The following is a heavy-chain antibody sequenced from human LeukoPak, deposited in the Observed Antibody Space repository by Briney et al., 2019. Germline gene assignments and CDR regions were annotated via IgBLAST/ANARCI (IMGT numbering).Heavy chain of an antibody. CDR2: IYYSGST. CDR3: ARVDIVVVPSTKFDY. Sequence: SETLSLTCTVSGGSISSYYWSWIRQPPGKGLEWIGSIYYSGSTYYNPSLKSRVTISVDTSKNQFSLKLSSVTAADTAVYYCARVDIVVVPSTKFDYWGQGTLVTVSS. J-gene: IGHJ4*02. D-gene: IGHD2-2*01. V-gene: IGHV4-39*01. CDR1: GGSISSYY.